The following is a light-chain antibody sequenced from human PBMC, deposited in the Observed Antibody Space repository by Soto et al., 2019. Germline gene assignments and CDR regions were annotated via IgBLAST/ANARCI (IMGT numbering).Light chain of an antibody. CDR1: QSVSSN. CDR3: QQYDNWPQT. J-gene: IGKJ1*01. CDR2: GAS. V-gene: IGKV3-15*01. Sequence: EIVMTQSPATLSVSPGERATLSCRASQSVSSNLAWYQQKPGQAPGLLIYGASTRATGIPARFSGSGSGTEFTLTIGSLQSEDFAVYYCQQYDNWPQTFGQGTKVDI.